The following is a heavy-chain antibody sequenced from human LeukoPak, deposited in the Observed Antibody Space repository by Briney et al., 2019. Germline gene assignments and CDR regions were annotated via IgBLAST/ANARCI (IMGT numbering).Heavy chain of an antibody. D-gene: IGHD6-6*01. CDR3: ASPLIAARPH. Sequence: GGSLRLSCAASGFTFSSYSMNWVRQAPGKGLEWVSSISSSSSYIYYADSVKGRFTISRDNAKNPLYLQMNSLRAEDTAVYYCASPLIAARPHWGRGTLVTVSS. CDR2: ISSSSSYI. J-gene: IGHJ4*02. CDR1: GFTFSSYS. V-gene: IGHV3-21*01.